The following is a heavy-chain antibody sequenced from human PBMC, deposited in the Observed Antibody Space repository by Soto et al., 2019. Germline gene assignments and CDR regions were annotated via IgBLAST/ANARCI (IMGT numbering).Heavy chain of an antibody. CDR2: ISYDGSNK. D-gene: IGHD2-8*02. CDR1: GFTFSSYG. V-gene: IGHV3-30*18. CDR3: AKDQSWGVVVSATPCFDY. J-gene: IGHJ4*02. Sequence: QVQLVESGGGVVQPGRSLRLSCAASGFTFSSYGMHWVRQAPGKGLEWVAVISYDGSNKYYADSVKGRFTISSDNSRNTLYLLMNSLSAADAAVYYCAKDQSWGVVVSATPCFDYWGEGTLVTVSS.